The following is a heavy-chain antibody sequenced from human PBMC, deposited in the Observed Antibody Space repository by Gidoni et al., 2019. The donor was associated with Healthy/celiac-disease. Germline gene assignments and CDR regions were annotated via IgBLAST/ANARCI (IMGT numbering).Heavy chain of an antibody. D-gene: IGHD5-18*01. CDR2: IYPGDSDT. J-gene: IGHJ3*02. CDR1: GYSFTSYW. V-gene: IGHV5-51*01. CDR3: ATNYGYSYGFDAFDI. Sequence: EVQLVQSRAEVKKPGETLKISCKGSGYSFTSYWIGWVRQMPGKGLEWMGIIYPGDSDTRYSPSFQGQVTISADKSISTAYLQWSSLKASDTAMYYCATNYGYSYGFDAFDIWGQGTMVTVSS.